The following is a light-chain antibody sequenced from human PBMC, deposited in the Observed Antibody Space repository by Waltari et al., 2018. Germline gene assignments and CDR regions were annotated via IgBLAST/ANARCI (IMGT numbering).Light chain of an antibody. Sequence: EIVMTQSPLSLVVTPGEPASISCRSSQSLRHSHGFHYLDWYLQKPGQSPQLLIYLGSNRASGVPDRFSGSGSGTDFTLKISRVEAEDVGVYYCMQTLQTWTFGQGTKVEI. CDR3: MQTLQTWT. CDR1: QSLRHSHGFHY. J-gene: IGKJ1*01. CDR2: LGS. V-gene: IGKV2-28*01.